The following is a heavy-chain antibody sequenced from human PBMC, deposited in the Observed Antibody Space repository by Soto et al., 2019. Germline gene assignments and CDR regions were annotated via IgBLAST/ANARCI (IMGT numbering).Heavy chain of an antibody. CDR2: IWSDGSKK. CDR1: GVTFSSYA. CDR3: ARDEEP. Sequence: QVQLVESGGGVVQPGRSLRLSCAASGVTFSSYAMHWVRQAPGKGLEWVAVIWSDGSKKYCGDSVKGRFTISRDNSKNTLYLQMNSLKVEDTAVYYCARDEEPWGQGTLVIVSS. V-gene: IGHV3-33*01. J-gene: IGHJ5*02.